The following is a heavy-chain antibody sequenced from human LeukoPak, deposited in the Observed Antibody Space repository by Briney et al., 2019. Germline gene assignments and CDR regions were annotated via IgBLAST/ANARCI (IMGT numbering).Heavy chain of an antibody. CDR3: AASWGIQLWLAY. V-gene: IGHV4-61*02. Sequence: SQTLSLTCTVSGGSISSGSYYWSWIRQPAGKGLEWIGRIYTSGSTNYNPSLKSRVTISVDTSKNQFSLKLSSVTAADTAVYYCAASWGIQLWLAYWGQGTLVTVSS. CDR2: IYTSGST. D-gene: IGHD5-18*01. J-gene: IGHJ4*02. CDR1: GGSISSGSYY.